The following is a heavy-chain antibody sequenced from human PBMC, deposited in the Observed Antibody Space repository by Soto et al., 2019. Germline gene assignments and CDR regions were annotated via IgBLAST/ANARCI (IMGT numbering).Heavy chain of an antibody. CDR3: ARDGGPYGDYVGFAYYYYGMDV. CDR1: GGSISSYY. J-gene: IGHJ6*02. D-gene: IGHD4-17*01. Sequence: PSETLSLTCTVSGGSISSYYWSWIRQPPGRGLEWIGYIYYSGSTNYNPSLKSRVTISVDTSKNQFSLKLSSVTAADTAVYYCARDGGPYGDYVGFAYYYYGMDVWGQGTTVTVSS. CDR2: IYYSGST. V-gene: IGHV4-59*01.